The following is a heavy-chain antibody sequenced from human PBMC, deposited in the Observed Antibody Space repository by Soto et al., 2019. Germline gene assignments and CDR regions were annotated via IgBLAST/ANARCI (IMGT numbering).Heavy chain of an antibody. J-gene: IGHJ5*02. Sequence: SETLSLTCAVYGGSFSGYYWSWIRQPPGKGLEWIGEINHSDSTNYNPSLKSRVTISVDTSKNQFSLKLSSVTAADTAVYYCARGPAARDWFDPWGQGTLVTVSS. CDR1: GGSFSGYY. CDR3: ARGPAARDWFDP. CDR2: INHSDST. D-gene: IGHD6-6*01. V-gene: IGHV4-34*01.